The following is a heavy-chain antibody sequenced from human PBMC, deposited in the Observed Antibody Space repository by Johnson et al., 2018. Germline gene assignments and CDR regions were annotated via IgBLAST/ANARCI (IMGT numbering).Heavy chain of an antibody. CDR1: GFTFSSYG. D-gene: IGHD4-17*01. V-gene: IGHV3-NL1*01. CDR3: ASHHDYGDSPAFDI. CDR2: IYSGGST. Sequence: QVQLVQSGGGVVQPGRSLRLSCAASGFTFSSYGMHWVRQAPGKGLEWVSVIYSGGSTYYADSVKGRFTISRDNSKNTLYLQMNSLRAEDTAVYYCASHHDYGDSPAFDIWGQGTMVTVSS. J-gene: IGHJ3*02.